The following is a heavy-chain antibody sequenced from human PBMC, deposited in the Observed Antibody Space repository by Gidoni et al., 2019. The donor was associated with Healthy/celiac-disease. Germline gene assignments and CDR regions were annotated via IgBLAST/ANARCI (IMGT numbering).Heavy chain of an antibody. J-gene: IGHJ4*02. CDR3: AKESATFGGVIGQFDY. V-gene: IGHV3-23*01. CDR2: ISGSGGST. D-gene: IGHD3-16*02. CDR1: GFTFSSYA. Sequence: EVQLLESGGGLVQPGGSLRLSCAASGFTFSSYAMSWVRPAPGKGLEWVSAISGSGGSTYYADSVKGRFTISRDNSKNTLYLQMNSLRAEDTAVYYCAKESATFGGVIGQFDYWGQGTLVTVSS.